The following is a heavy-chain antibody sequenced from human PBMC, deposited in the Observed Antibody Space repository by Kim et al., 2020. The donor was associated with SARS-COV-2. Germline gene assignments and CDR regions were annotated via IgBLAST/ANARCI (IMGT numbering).Heavy chain of an antibody. D-gene: IGHD5-18*01. CDR1: GFTFSSYA. J-gene: IGHJ6*02. CDR2: ISGSGGST. Sequence: GGSLRLSCAASGFTFSSYAMSWVRQAPGKGLEWVSAISGSGGSTYYADSVKGRFTISRDNSKNTLYLQMNSLRAEDTAVYYCAKEVDTAMVNEYYYYYGMDVWGQGTTVTVSS. V-gene: IGHV3-23*01. CDR3: AKEVDTAMVNEYYYYYGMDV.